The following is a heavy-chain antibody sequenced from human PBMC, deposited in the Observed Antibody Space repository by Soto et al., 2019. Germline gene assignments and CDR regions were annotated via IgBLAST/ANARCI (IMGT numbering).Heavy chain of an antibody. V-gene: IGHV3-74*01. CDR1: GFTFSSYW. CDR3: ARGGFSGSGSFIQGDY. J-gene: IGHJ4*02. CDR2: IKSDGSNI. Sequence: EVQLVESGGGLVQPGGSLRLSCAASGFTFSSYWMHWVRQAPGKGLVWVSRIKSDGSNINYADSVKGRFTISRDNAKNTLYLQMNSLRAEETAIYYCARGGFSGSGSFIQGDYWGQGTLVTVSS. D-gene: IGHD3-10*01.